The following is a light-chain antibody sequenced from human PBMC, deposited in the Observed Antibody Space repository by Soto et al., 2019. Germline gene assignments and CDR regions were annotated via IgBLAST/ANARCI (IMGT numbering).Light chain of an antibody. J-gene: IGLJ2*01. CDR3: SSYRSSITVV. CDR1: SSDVGGYKY. CDR2: DVS. V-gene: IGLV2-14*01. Sequence: QSVLTQPASVSGSPGQSITISCTGTSSDVGGYKYVSWYQQHPGKAPKLMIYDVSSRPSGVSNRFSGSKSGNTASLTISGLQAEDEADYYCSSYRSSITVVFGGGTQLTVL.